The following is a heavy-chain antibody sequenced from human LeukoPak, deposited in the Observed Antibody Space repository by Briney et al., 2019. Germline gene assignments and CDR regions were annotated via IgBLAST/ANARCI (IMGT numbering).Heavy chain of an antibody. V-gene: IGHV3-23*01. CDR2: ISGSGGST. CDR3: AKVPVFSLTISEVVTDDAFDI. D-gene: IGHD3-3*01. Sequence: QPGGSLRLSCAASGFTFSSYAMSWVRQAPGKGLEWVSAISGSGGSTYYADSVKGRFTISRDNSKNTLYLQMNSLRAEDTAVCYCAKVPVFSLTISEVVTDDAFDIWGQGTIVTVSS. J-gene: IGHJ3*02. CDR1: GFTFSSYA.